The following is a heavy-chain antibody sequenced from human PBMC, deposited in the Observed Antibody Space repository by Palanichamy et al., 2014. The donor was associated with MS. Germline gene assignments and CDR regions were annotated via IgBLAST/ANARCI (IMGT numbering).Heavy chain of an antibody. Sequence: QVVESGGGVVQPGRSLRLSCAASGFTFSTYGIHWVRQAPGKGLEWVAVISNDGRYKYYADSVKGRFAISRDNSNNTLFLQMTSLRAEDTAVYYCAKDFGSRGCYYGMDVWGQGTTVTVSS. V-gene: IGHV3-30*18. CDR3: AKDFGSRGCYYGMDV. CDR2: ISNDGRYK. CDR1: GFTFSTYG. J-gene: IGHJ6*02. D-gene: IGHD6-19*01.